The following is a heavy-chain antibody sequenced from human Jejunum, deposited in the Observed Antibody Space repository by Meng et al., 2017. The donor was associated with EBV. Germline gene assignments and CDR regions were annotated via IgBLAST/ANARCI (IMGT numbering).Heavy chain of an antibody. Sequence: QGQLQQWGAGLLKPSETLSLTCAVSGGFFSGYYWSWIRQPPGKGLEWIGEINHSGSTNYNPSLKSRVTISVDTSKNQFSLKLSSVTAADTAVYYCAREARSSGYHPGIGPWGQGTLVTVSS. CDR3: AREARSSGYHPGIGP. J-gene: IGHJ5*02. CDR2: INHSGST. D-gene: IGHD3-22*01. V-gene: IGHV4-34*01. CDR1: GGFFSGYY.